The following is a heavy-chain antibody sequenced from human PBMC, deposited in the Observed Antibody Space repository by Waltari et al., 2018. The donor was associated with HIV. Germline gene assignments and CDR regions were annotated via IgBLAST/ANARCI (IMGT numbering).Heavy chain of an antibody. D-gene: IGHD4-4*01. CDR2: INPNSGGT. V-gene: IGHV1-2*06. CDR3: AREGARMTTMIYYYYGMDV. CDR1: GYTFIGYY. J-gene: IGHJ6*02. Sequence: QVQLVQSGAEVKKPGASVKVSCKASGYTFIGYYMHWVRQAPGQGLEWMGRINPNSGGTNYAQQFQGRVTMTRDTSISTAYMELSRLRSDDTAVYYCAREGARMTTMIYYYYGMDVWGQGTTVTVSS.